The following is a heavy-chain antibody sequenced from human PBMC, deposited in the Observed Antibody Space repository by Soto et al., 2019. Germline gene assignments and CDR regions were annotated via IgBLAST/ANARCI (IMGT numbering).Heavy chain of an antibody. CDR1: GFPFTSYG. Sequence: QVQLVESGGGVVQPGRSLRLSCAASGFPFTSYGMHWVREGPDKGLEWVAIISYDGSDKYYADSVKGRFTISRDNSKNTLYLQMISLRPEDPALYYCVGGQYYFDYRGQGTLVIVS. CDR2: ISYDGSDK. V-gene: IGHV3-30*03. J-gene: IGHJ4*02. D-gene: IGHD3-10*01. CDR3: VGGQYYFDY.